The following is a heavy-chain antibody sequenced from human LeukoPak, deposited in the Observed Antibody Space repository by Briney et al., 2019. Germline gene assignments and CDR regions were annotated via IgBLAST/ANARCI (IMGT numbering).Heavy chain of an antibody. D-gene: IGHD4-23*01. J-gene: IGHJ3*02. CDR1: GYTFTAYY. CDR2: INPHSGGA. CDR3: TRFEDYGGKRDVFDI. V-gene: IGHV1-2*02. Sequence: GASVKVSCKASGYTFTAYYINWVRQAPGQGLEWMGWINPHSGGAVYAQGFEGRVTMTRDTSISTAHMELNNLRSDDTAFYYCTRFEDYGGKRDVFDIWGQGTMVTVSS.